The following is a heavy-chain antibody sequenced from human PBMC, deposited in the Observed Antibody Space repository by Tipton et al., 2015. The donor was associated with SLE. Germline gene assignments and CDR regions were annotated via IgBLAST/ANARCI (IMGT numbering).Heavy chain of an antibody. J-gene: IGHJ4*02. V-gene: IGHV3-23*01. CDR2: ISGSGGGA. CDR1: GFTFNSYA. D-gene: IGHD6-13*01. Sequence: SLRLSCAASGFTFNSYAMSWVRQAPGTGLEWVSGISGSGGGAFYADSVKGRFTISRDNSKNTVYLQMNSLRAEDTAVYYCAKCGSSSSYYYFDYWGQGTLVTVSS. CDR3: AKCGSSSSYYYFDY.